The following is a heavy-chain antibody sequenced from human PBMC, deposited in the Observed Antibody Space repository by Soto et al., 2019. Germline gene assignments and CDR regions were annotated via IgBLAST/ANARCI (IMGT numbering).Heavy chain of an antibody. CDR3: AKDPDVLRFLECPDY. CDR1: GFTFSSYG. J-gene: IGHJ4*02. Sequence: PGGSVRLSCAASGFTFSSYGMHWVRQAPGKGLEWVAVISYDGSNKYYADSVKGRFTISRDNSKNTLYLQMNSLRAEDTAVYYCAKDPDVLRFLECPDYWGQGTLVTVSS. CDR2: ISYDGSNK. V-gene: IGHV3-30*18. D-gene: IGHD3-3*01.